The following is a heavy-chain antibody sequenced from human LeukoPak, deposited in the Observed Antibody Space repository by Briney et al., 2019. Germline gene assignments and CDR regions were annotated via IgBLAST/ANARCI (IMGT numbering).Heavy chain of an antibody. J-gene: IGHJ4*02. Sequence: GGSLRLSCAASGFTFSSYWMSWVRQAPGKGLEWVANIKQDGSEKYYVDSAKGRFTISRDNAKNSLYLQMNSLRAEDTAVYYCARVRGVAAAPLGYYFDYWGQGTLVTVSS. D-gene: IGHD6-13*01. CDR3: ARVRGVAAAPLGYYFDY. CDR2: IKQDGSEK. V-gene: IGHV3-7*01. CDR1: GFTFSSYW.